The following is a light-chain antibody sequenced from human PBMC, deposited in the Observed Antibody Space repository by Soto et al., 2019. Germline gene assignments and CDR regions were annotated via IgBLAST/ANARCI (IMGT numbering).Light chain of an antibody. CDR1: QSISSY. CDR3: LRSHSTPPPT. CDR2: ATS. Sequence: DIQLTQSPSSLSASVGDRVTITCRASQSISSYLNWYQQRPGKAPNLLIYATSSLRTGVPSRLRGSRSGAEFTLTLSNLPPEAFATFCCLRSHSTPPPTVGQGTRL. J-gene: IGKJ5*01. V-gene: IGKV1-39*01.